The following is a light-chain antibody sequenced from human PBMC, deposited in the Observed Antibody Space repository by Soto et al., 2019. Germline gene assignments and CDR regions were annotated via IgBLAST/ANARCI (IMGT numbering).Light chain of an antibody. CDR2: GAS. CDR1: QSIDNY. CDR3: QQTSSSPYT. V-gene: IGKV1-39*01. J-gene: IGKJ2*01. Sequence: DIQITQSPSSLSASVGDRVSITCRASQSIDNYLNWYQQKPGKAPELLIYGASSLQVGAPSRFSGSGSGTDFTLTISSLQPEDFAGYYCQQTSSSPYTFGQGTKVDIK.